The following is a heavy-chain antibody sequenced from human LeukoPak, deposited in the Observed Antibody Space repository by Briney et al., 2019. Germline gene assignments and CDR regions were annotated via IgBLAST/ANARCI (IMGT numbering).Heavy chain of an antibody. V-gene: IGHV1-3*01. CDR1: GYTFTSYA. CDR2: INAGNGNT. CDR3: ARDVRELRYFDWLFRGDYFDY. Sequence: GASVKVSCKASGYTFTSYAMHWVRQAPGQRLEWMGWINAGNGNTKYSQKFQGRVTITRDTSASTAYMELSSLRSEDTAVYYCARDVRELRYFDWLFRGDYFDYWGQGTLVTVSS. D-gene: IGHD3-9*01. J-gene: IGHJ4*02.